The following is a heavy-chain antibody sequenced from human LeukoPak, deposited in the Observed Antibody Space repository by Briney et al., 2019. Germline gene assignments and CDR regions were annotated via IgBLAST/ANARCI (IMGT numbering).Heavy chain of an antibody. CDR3: ARDRVSFDL. J-gene: IGHJ5*02. V-gene: IGHV4-34*01. CDR2: INHSGST. Sequence: SETLSLTCAVYGGSFSGYYWSWIRQPPGKGLEWIGEINHSGSTNYNPSLKSRVTISVDTSKNQFSLKLSSVTAADTAVYYCARDRVSFDLWGQGTLVTVSS. D-gene: IGHD5-24*01. CDR1: GGSFSGYY.